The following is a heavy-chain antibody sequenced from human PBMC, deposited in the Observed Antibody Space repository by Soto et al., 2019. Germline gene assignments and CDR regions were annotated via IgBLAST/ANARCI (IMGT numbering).Heavy chain of an antibody. CDR3: ARDSVTMVRGVRERGCLAY. D-gene: IGHD3-10*01. J-gene: IGHJ4*02. CDR1: GYTFTGYY. CDR2: INPNSGGT. V-gene: IGHV1-2*04. Sequence: QVQLVQSGAEVKKPGASVKVSCKASGYTFTGYYMHWVRQAPGQGLEWMGWINPNSGGTNYAQKFQGWVNMTRYTSISTAYMELSRLRSDDTAVYYCARDSVTMVRGVRERGCLAYWGQGTLVTVSS.